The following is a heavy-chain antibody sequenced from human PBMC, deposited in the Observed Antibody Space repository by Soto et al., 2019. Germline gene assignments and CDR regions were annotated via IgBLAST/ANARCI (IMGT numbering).Heavy chain of an antibody. CDR3: ARESSNIAVAGSPFDY. J-gene: IGHJ4*02. D-gene: IGHD6-19*01. V-gene: IGHV3-53*01. CDR2: IYSGGST. Sequence: PGGSLRLSCAASGFTVSSNYMSWVRQAPGKGLEWVSVIYSGGSTYYADSVKGRFTISRDNSKNTLYLQMNSLRAEDTAVYYCARESSNIAVAGSPFDYWGQGTLVTVSS. CDR1: GFTVSSNY.